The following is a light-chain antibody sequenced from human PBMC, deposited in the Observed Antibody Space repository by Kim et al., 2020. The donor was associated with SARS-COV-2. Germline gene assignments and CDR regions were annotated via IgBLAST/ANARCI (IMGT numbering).Light chain of an antibody. J-gene: IGLJ2*01. Sequence: SSELTQDPAVSVALGQTVRITCQGDSLRSYYASWYQQKPGQAPILVIYGKNNRPSGIPDRFSGSSSGNTASLTITGTQAGDEADYYCNSRDSSGNEVVGG. CDR1: SLRSYY. V-gene: IGLV3-19*01. CDR3: NSRDSSGNEV. CDR2: GKN.